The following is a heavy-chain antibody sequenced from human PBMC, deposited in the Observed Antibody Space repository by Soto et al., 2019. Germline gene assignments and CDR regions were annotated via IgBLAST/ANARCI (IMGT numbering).Heavy chain of an antibody. J-gene: IGHJ3*02. V-gene: IGHV3-23*01. CDR1: GFTSSNYE. CDR3: ATWHLREHAYDI. CDR2: ISSTGTAP. Sequence: GGSLRLSCTASGFTSSNYEMIWIRQAPGKGLEWVSRISSTGTAPYYGEAVRGRFTTSIGSSRTTVYLQMRDLRPEDTALYFCATWHLREHAYDIWGQGTMVTVSS. D-gene: IGHD5-12*01.